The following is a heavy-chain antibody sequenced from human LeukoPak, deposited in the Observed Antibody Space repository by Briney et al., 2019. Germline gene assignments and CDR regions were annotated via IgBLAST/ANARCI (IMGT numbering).Heavy chain of an antibody. Sequence: ASVKVSCKASGYTFTSYAMNWVRQAPGQGLEWMGWMNTNTGNPTYAQRFTGRFVFSLDTSVSTAYLQISSLKAEATAVYYCARDRRYCSGGSRRRGWFDPWGQGTLVTVSS. J-gene: IGHJ5*02. CDR3: ARDRRYCSGGSRRRGWFDP. CDR1: GYTFTSYA. CDR2: MNTNTGNP. D-gene: IGHD2-15*01. V-gene: IGHV7-4-1*02.